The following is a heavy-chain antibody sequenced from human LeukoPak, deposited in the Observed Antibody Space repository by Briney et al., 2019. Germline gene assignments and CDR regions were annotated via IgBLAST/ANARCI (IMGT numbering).Heavy chain of an antibody. D-gene: IGHD1-26*01. CDR3: ARVDSGGSNPLHFDY. CDR1: GFTFSSYW. V-gene: IGHV3-20*04. Sequence: GGSLRLSCAASGFTFSSYWMSWVRQAPGKGLEWVSGINWNGGSTGYADSVKGRFTISRDNAKNSLYLQMNSLRAEDTALYYCARVDSGGSNPLHFDYWGQGTLVTVSS. J-gene: IGHJ4*02. CDR2: INWNGGST.